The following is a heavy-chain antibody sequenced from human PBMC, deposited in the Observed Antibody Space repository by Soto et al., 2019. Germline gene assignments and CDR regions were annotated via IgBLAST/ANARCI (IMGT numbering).Heavy chain of an antibody. Sequence: GGSLRLSCAASGFTFSNAWMNWVRQAPGKGLEWVGRIKSKTDGGTTDYTAPVKGRFTISRDDSKNTLYLQMNSLRAEDTAVYYCANDQRWLQYYFHYWGQGT. D-gene: IGHD5-12*01. CDR2: IKSKTDGGTT. J-gene: IGHJ4*02. V-gene: IGHV3-15*07. CDR3: ANDQRWLQYYFHY. CDR1: GFTFSNAW.